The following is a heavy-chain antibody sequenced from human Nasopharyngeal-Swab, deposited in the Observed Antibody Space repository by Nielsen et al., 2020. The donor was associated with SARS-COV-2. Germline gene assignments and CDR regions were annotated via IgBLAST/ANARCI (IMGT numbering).Heavy chain of an antibody. V-gene: IGHV3-48*04. CDR1: GFTFSPYT. CDR3: ARGGVPGSFDY. Sequence: GESLKISCATSGFTFSPYTMTWVRQAPGKGLQWISYITSGNSVQYADSVRGRFTISRDNAENTLYLQMNSLRAEDTAVYYCARGGVPGSFDYWGQGTLVTVSS. CDR2: ITSGNSV. J-gene: IGHJ4*02. D-gene: IGHD6-19*01.